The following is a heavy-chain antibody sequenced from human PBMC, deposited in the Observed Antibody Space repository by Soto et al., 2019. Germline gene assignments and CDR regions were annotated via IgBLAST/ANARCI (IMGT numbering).Heavy chain of an antibody. D-gene: IGHD3-9*01. CDR3: ARHPLNHAKVTPYYYYGMDV. Sequence: EVQLVQSGAEVKKPGESLKISCKGSGYSFTSYWIGWVRQMPGKGLEWMGIIYPGDSDTRYSPSFQGQVTISADKSISTAYLQWSSLKASDTAMYYCARHPLNHAKVTPYYYYGMDVWGQGTTVTVSS. CDR1: GYSFTSYW. CDR2: IYPGDSDT. V-gene: IGHV5-51*01. J-gene: IGHJ6*02.